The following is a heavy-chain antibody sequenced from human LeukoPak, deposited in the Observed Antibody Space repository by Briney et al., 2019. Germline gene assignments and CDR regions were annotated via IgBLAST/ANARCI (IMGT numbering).Heavy chain of an antibody. CDR2: IYTSGST. V-gene: IGHV4-4*09. D-gene: IGHD3-3*01. J-gene: IGHJ5*02. Sequence: PSETLSLTCTVSGGSISSYYWSWIRQPPGKGLEWIGYIYTSGSTNYNPSLKSRVTISVDTSKNQFSLKLSSVTAADTAVYYCARQFTAPTYYDFWSGYSGWFDPWGQGTLVTVSS. CDR1: GGSISSYY. CDR3: ARQFTAPTYYDFWSGYSGWFDP.